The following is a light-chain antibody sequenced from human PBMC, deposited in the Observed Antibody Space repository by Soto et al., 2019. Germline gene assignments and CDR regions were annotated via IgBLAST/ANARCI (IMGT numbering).Light chain of an antibody. J-gene: IGLJ2*01. CDR3: SSYPSSSTSVI. CDR1: SSDVGGYNY. Sequence: QSALTQPASVSGSPGQSITISCTGTSSDVGGYNYVSWYQQHPGKAPKLMIYDVSNRPSGVSNRFSGSKSGNTASLTISGLQAEDEADNYCSSYPSSSTSVIFGGGTKLTVL. V-gene: IGLV2-14*01. CDR2: DVS.